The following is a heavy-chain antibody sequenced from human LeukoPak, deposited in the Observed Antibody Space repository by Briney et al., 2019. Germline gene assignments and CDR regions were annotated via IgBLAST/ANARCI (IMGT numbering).Heavy chain of an antibody. J-gene: IGHJ2*01. D-gene: IGHD6-19*01. CDR2: INHSGST. Sequence: SETLSLTCAVYGGSFSGYYWSWLRQPPGKGLEWIGEINHSGSTNYNPSLKSRVTISVDTSKNQFSLNLSSVTAADTAVYYCARSIAVAGPRYFDLWGRGTLVTVSS. CDR1: GGSFSGYY. V-gene: IGHV4-34*01. CDR3: ARSIAVAGPRYFDL.